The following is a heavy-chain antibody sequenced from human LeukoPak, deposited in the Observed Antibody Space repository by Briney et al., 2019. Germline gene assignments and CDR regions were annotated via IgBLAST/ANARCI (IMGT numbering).Heavy chain of an antibody. V-gene: IGHV4-39*01. CDR2: ISHSGST. J-gene: IGHJ4*02. CDR1: GGSISSSSSY. Sequence: SETLSLTCTVSGGSISSSSSYWGWIRQPQGKGLEGVGSISHSGSTFYNPSLKSRVTISVDTSTNQFSLRLSSATAADTAAYYCARPLSMATIGFDSWGQGTLVTVSS. D-gene: IGHD5-24*01. CDR3: ARPLSMATIGFDS.